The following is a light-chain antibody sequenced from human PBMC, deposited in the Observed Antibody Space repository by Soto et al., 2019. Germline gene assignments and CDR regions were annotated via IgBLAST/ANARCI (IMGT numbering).Light chain of an antibody. Sequence: DIQRTQSPSALSASVGDRVIITCQTSQDISNYLNCYQQKPGKAPKLLIYVASNLETRVPSRFSGSGSGTDFDCHISSLQPDDIATYYCQQYDNLPIPFGQGTRLEIK. J-gene: IGKJ5*01. V-gene: IGKV1-33*01. CDR3: QQYDNLPIP. CDR1: QDISNY. CDR2: VAS.